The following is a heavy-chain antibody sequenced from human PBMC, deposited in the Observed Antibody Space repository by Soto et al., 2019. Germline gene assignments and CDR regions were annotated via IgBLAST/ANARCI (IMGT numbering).Heavy chain of an antibody. CDR3: AKDVLLVVVPAAVPYLQH. D-gene: IGHD2-2*01. CDR2: ISGSGGST. J-gene: IGHJ1*01. CDR1: GFTFSNCA. V-gene: IGHV3-23*01. Sequence: EVQLLESGGGLVQPGGSLRLSCAASGFTFSNCAMSWVRQAPGKGLEWVSGISGSGGSTYGADSVKGRFTISRDNAKSTLYLQIDRLSADDTAEYYCAKDVLLVVVPAAVPYLQHWGQCSLV.